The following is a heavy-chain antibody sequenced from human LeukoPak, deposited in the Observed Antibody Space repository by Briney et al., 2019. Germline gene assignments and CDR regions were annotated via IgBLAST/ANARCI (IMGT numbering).Heavy chain of an antibody. CDR2: SNPNSGGT. D-gene: IGHD6-6*01. CDR3: ARGYSSSTHPRYYYYYMDV. J-gene: IGHJ6*03. Sequence: ASVKVSCKASVYTFTGYYMHWVRQPPGQGLEWMGWSNPNSGGTNYPQKFQGRVTMTRDTSISTAYMELSRLRSDDTAVYYCARGYSSSTHPRYYYYYMDVWGKGTTVTVSS. CDR1: VYTFTGYY. V-gene: IGHV1-2*02.